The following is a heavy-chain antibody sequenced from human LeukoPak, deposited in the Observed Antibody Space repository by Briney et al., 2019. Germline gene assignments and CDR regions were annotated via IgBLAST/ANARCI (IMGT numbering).Heavy chain of an antibody. J-gene: IGHJ4*02. V-gene: IGHV3-30*04. Sequence: PGRSLRLSCAASGFTFSDYAMYWVRQAPGKGLEWVAVISYDGTNKYYADSVKGRSTISRDNSKNTLYLQMDSPRAEDTAVYYCARGAPPDNWGQGTLVTVSS. CDR2: ISYDGTNK. CDR3: ARGAPPDN. CDR1: GFTFSDYA.